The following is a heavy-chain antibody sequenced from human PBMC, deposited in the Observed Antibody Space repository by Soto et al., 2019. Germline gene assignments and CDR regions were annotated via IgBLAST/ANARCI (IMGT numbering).Heavy chain of an antibody. CDR3: ATGIAYSYDSSVTFDY. J-gene: IGHJ4*02. CDR1: GFTFSNYA. V-gene: IGHV3-23*01. D-gene: IGHD3-22*01. CDR2: ISGSGGST. Sequence: GGSLRLSCAASGFTFSNYAMSWVRQAPGKGLEWVSAISGSGGSTYYADSVKGRFTISRDNPKNTLYLQMNSLRAEDTAVYYCATGIAYSYDSSVTFDYWGQGTLVTVSS.